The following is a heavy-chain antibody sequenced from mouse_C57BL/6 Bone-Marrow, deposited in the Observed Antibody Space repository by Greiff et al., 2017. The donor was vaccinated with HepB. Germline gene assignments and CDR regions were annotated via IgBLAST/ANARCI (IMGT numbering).Heavy chain of an antibody. Sequence: VQLQQSGTVLARPGASVKMSCKTSGYTFTSYWMHWVKQRPGQGLEWIGAIYPGNSDTSYNQKFKGKAKLTAVTSASTAYMELSSLTNEDSAVYDCTRFFITTVVATPYWYFDVWGTGTTVTVSS. J-gene: IGHJ1*03. CDR3: TRFFITTVVATPYWYFDV. V-gene: IGHV1-5*01. CDR1: GYTFTSYW. D-gene: IGHD1-1*01. CDR2: IYPGNSDT.